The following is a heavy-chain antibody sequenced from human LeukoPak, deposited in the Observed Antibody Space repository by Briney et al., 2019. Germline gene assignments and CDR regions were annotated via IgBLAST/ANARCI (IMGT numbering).Heavy chain of an antibody. V-gene: IGHV3-49*04. J-gene: IGHJ4*02. Sequence: GGSLRLSCTASGFTFGDYAMTWVRQAPGKGLEWVGFIRSKAFGGTTEYAASVKGRFTISRDDSKSIAYLQMNSLKTEDTALYYCTRDLTYGSGSYFAFWGQGTLVTVSS. D-gene: IGHD3-10*01. CDR3: TRDLTYGSGSYFAF. CDR1: GFTFGDYA. CDR2: IRSKAFGGTT.